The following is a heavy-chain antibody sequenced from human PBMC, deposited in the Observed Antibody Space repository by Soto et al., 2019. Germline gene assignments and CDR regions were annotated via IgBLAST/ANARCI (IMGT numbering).Heavy chain of an antibody. Sequence: GGSLRLSCAASGFTFSTHGMHWVRQAPGKGPEWVAVISHDGSKKYYVESVEGRFSISRDNSKSIVHLQMNNVRTEDTAVYYCAKHNRQYYHFWSGQRWFDTWGQGTLVTVSS. J-gene: IGHJ5*02. CDR2: ISHDGSKK. CDR1: GFTFSTHG. CDR3: AKHNRQYYHFWSGQRWFDT. D-gene: IGHD3-3*01. V-gene: IGHV3-30*18.